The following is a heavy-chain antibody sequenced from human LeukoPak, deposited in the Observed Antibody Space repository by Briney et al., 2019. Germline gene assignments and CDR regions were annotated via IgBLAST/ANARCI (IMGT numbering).Heavy chain of an antibody. Sequence: ASVKVSCKASGYTFTGFYIHWVRQAPGQGLEWMGWISPDSGGTDYAQRFQGRVTMTRDTSITTAYMDLSSLRSDDTAVYYCAIQPWGSGNNWYFDLWGRGTLVTVSS. CDR1: GYTFTGFY. J-gene: IGHJ2*01. D-gene: IGHD7-27*01. CDR2: ISPDSGGT. V-gene: IGHV1-2*02. CDR3: AIQPWGSGNNWYFDL.